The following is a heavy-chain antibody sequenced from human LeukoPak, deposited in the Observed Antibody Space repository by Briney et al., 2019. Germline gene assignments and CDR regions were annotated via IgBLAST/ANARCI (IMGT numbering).Heavy chain of an antibody. CDR3: AKASRIVVVPAAIDY. V-gene: IGHV3-23*01. D-gene: IGHD2-2*01. Sequence: GGSLRLSCAASGFTFNNYAMSWVRQAPGKGLEWVSSISGSGGSTSYADSVKGRFTISRDNSKNTLYVQMNSPRAEDTAVYYCAKASRIVVVPAAIDYWGQGTLVTVSS. CDR1: GFTFNNYA. CDR2: ISGSGGST. J-gene: IGHJ4*02.